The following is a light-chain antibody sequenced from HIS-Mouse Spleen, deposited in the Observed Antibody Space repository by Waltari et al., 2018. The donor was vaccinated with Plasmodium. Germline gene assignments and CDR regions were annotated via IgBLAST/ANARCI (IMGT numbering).Light chain of an antibody. CDR3: CSYAGSSTYV. CDR2: DGS. J-gene: IGLJ1*01. CDR1: SSDVGSYNL. V-gene: IGLV2-23*01. Sequence: QSALTQPASVSGSPGQSITISCTGTSSDVGSYNLVSWYQQHPGKAPKLMIYDGSKRPAGVSNRFSGSKSCKTASLTISGLQDEDEADYYCCSYAGSSTYVFGTGTKVTVL.